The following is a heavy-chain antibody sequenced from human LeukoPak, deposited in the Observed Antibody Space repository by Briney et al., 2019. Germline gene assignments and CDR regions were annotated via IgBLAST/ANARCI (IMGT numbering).Heavy chain of an antibody. CDR3: ARGGYGYGYFIF. CDR1: GGSISSYY. D-gene: IGHD5-18*01. V-gene: IGHV4-59*01. Sequence: SETLSLTCTVSGGSISSYYWSWIRQPPGKGLEWIGYIYYSGSTNYNPSLKSRVTISVDTSKNQFSLKLSSVTAADTAVYYCARGGYGYGYFIFWGQGTLVTVSS. J-gene: IGHJ4*02. CDR2: IYYSGST.